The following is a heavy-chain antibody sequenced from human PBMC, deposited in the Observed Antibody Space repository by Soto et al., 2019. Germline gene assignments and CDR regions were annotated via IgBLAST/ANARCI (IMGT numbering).Heavy chain of an antibody. Sequence: PGVSLRLSCAASGFTISSYAMHGVRQAPGKGLEWVAVISYDGSNKYYADSVKGRFTISRDNSKNTLYLQMNSLRAEDTAVYYCARRKLGYCSGGSCATDYGMDVWGQGTTVTVSS. CDR1: GFTISSYA. J-gene: IGHJ6*02. D-gene: IGHD2-15*01. CDR2: ISYDGSNK. V-gene: IGHV3-30-3*01. CDR3: ARRKLGYCSGGSCATDYGMDV.